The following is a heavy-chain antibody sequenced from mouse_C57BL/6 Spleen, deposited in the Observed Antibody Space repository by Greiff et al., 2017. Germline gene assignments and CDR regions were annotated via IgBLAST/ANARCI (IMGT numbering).Heavy chain of an antibody. J-gene: IGHJ2*01. V-gene: IGHV1-50*01. D-gene: IGHD3-2*02. Sequence: QVQLQQPGAELVKPGASVKLSCKASGYTFTSYWMQWVKQRPGQGLEWIGEIDPSDSYTNYNQKFKGKATLTVDTSSSTAYMQLSSLTSEDSAVYYCAREATVDYGAQGTTPPASS. CDR1: GYTFTSYW. CDR2: IDPSDSYT. CDR3: AREATVDY.